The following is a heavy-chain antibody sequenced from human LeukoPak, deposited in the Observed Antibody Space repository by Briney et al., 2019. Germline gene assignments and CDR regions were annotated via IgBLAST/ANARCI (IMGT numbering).Heavy chain of an antibody. CDR3: ARDMVRGVMDV. CDR2: IYSTGST. J-gene: IGHJ6*02. CDR1: GDSISSYY. D-gene: IGHD3-10*01. V-gene: IGHV4-4*07. Sequence: SETLSLTCTVSGDSISSYYWSWIRQPAGKGLEWIGRIYSTGSTDYNPSLKSRVTMSVDASKKQFSLKLSSVTAADTAVYYCARDMVRGVMDVWSQGTTVTVSS.